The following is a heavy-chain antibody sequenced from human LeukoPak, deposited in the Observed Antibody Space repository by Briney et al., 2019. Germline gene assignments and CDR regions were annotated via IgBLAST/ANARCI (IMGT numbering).Heavy chain of an antibody. D-gene: IGHD6-13*01. CDR3: AKDPYSSSWYYFDH. Sequence: GGSLRLSCAASGFTFSSCALSWVRQAPGKGLEWVSTISGSGGSTYYADSVKGRLTISRDNSKNTLYLQMNSLRAEDTAVYYCAKDPYSSSWYYFDHWGQGTLVTVSS. J-gene: IGHJ4*02. CDR1: GFTFSSCA. CDR2: ISGSGGST. V-gene: IGHV3-23*01.